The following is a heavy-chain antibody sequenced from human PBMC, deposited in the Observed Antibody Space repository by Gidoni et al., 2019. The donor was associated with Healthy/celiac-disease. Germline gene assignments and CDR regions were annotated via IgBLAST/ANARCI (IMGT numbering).Heavy chain of an antibody. Sequence: EVQRLESGGGLVQPGGSLRLSGADSGFTFSSYAMSWVRQAPGKGLEWVSAISGSCGSTYYADSVKGRFTISRDNSKNTLYLQMNSLRAEDTAVYYCAKDPSLWGYEGYDYWGQGTLVTVSS. J-gene: IGHJ4*02. D-gene: IGHD3-16*01. CDR3: AKDPSLWGYEGYDY. CDR2: ISGSCGST. CDR1: GFTFSSYA. V-gene: IGHV3-23*01.